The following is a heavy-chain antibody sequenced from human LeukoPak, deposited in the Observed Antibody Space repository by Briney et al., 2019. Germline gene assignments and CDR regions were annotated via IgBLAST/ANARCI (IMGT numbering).Heavy chain of an antibody. CDR3: ARDTRSYDTSGYYYFDY. J-gene: IGHJ4*02. V-gene: IGHV4-59*01. CDR1: GASTTSYY. D-gene: IGHD3-22*01. Sequence: ETLSLTCSVSGASTTSYYWNWIRQAPGKGLEWIGYIYSDGTTSYSLSLRSRVTISIDTSRNQFSLKLSSVTAADAAVYYCARDTRSYDTSGYYYFDYWGQGALVTVSS. CDR2: IYSDGTT.